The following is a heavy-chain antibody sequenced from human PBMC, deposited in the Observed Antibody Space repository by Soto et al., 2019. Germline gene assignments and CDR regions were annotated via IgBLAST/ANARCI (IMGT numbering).Heavy chain of an antibody. CDR3: TTDLNDYVWGSYRFT. Sequence: GGSLRLSCAASGFTFSNAWMNWVRQAPGKGLEWVGRIKSKNDGGTTDYDAPVKDRFTISRDDSKNTLYLQINSLKTEDTAVYYCTTDLNDYVWGSYRFTWGQGTLVTVSS. V-gene: IGHV3-15*07. CDR2: IKSKNDGGTT. CDR1: GFTFSNAW. J-gene: IGHJ5*02. D-gene: IGHD3-16*02.